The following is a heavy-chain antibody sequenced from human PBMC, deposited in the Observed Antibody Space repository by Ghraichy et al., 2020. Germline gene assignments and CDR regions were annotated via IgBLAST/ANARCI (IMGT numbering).Heavy chain of an antibody. D-gene: IGHD4/OR15-4a*01. V-gene: IGHV2-26*01. CDR2: IFSNDRK. CDR3: TGITEVPSSHAFDI. Sequence: RQPPGKALKWLAHIFSNDRKSYSTSLKNRLIISKDTSQSQVVLTMTNMDPVDTATYYCTGITEVPSSHAFDIWYQGIIFTVCS. J-gene: IGHJ3*02.